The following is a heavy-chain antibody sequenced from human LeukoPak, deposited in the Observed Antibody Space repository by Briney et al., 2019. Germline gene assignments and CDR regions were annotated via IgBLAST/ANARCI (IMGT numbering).Heavy chain of an antibody. J-gene: IGHJ4*02. V-gene: IGHV3-48*03. CDR1: GFTFNSYE. CDR2: ISSGGSTK. D-gene: IGHD3-16*01. CDR3: AREWGNIDY. Sequence: GGSLRLSCAASGFTFNSYEMNWVRQAPGKGLEWVSYISSGGSTKYYADSVKGRFTISRDNAKNPLYLQMNSLRAEDTAVYYCAREWGNIDYWGQGTLVTVSS.